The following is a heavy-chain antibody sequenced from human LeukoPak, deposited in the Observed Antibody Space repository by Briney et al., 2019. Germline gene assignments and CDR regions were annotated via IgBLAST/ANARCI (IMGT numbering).Heavy chain of an antibody. J-gene: IGHJ4*02. CDR2: IYHSGST. CDR1: GGSISSSNW. V-gene: IGHV4-4*02. Sequence: SETLSLTCAVSGGSISSSNWWSWVRQPPGKGLEWVGEIYHSGSTNYNPSLKSRVTISVDKSKNQFSLKLSSVTAADTAVYYCARRNYYDSSGYWDWGQGTLVTVSS. CDR3: ARRNYYDSSGYWD. D-gene: IGHD3-22*01.